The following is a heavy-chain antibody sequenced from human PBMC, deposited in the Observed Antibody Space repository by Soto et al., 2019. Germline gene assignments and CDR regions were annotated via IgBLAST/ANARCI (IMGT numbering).Heavy chain of an antibody. V-gene: IGHV1-69*06. CDR1: VGTFSSYA. J-gene: IGHJ6*02. Sequence: SVKVSCNGSVGTFSSYAISWVRQAPGQGLEWMGGIIPIFGTANYAQKFQGRVTITADKSTSTAYMELSSLRSEDTAVYYCARLYCSSTSCQGHYYYGMDVWGQGSTVTVSS. CDR2: IIPIFGTA. CDR3: ARLYCSSTSCQGHYYYGMDV. D-gene: IGHD2-2*01.